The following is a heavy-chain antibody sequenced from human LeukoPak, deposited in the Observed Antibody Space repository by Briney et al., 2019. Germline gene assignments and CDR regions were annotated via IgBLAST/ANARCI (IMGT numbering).Heavy chain of an antibody. V-gene: IGHV3-66*01. CDR1: GFTVSSNY. J-gene: IGHJ1*01. Sequence: GGSLRLSCAASGFTVSSNYMSWVRQAPGKGLEWVSVIYSGGSTYYADSVKGRFTISRDNSKNTLYLQMNSLGADDTAVYYCATYSILNAREFRYWGQGTLVTVTS. CDR3: ATYSILNAREFRY. CDR2: IYSGGST. D-gene: IGHD4-11*01.